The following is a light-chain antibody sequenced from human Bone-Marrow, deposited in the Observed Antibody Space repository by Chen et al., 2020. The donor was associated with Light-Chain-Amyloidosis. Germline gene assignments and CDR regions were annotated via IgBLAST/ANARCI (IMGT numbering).Light chain of an antibody. CDR1: SGSIATKY. J-gene: IGLJ3*02. Sequence: NFMLTHPHSVSESPGKTVIISCTPSSGSIATKYVQWYQQRPGSSPTTVIYEDDQRPSGLPDRFSGSIDRSSNSASLTISGLKTEDEADYYCQSYQGSSQGVFGGGTKLTVL. CDR3: QSYQGSSQGV. CDR2: EDD. V-gene: IGLV6-57*01.